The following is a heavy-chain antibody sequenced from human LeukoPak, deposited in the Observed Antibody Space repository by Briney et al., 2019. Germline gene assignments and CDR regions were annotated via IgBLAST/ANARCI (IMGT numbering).Heavy chain of an antibody. Sequence: GGSLRLSCAASGFTFSSYAMHWVRQAPGKGLEWVAVISYDGSNKYYADSVKGRFTISRDNAKNSLYLQMNSLRDEDTAVYYCAREPFDYWGQGTLVTVSS. CDR1: GFTFSSYA. J-gene: IGHJ4*02. CDR3: AREPFDY. V-gene: IGHV3-30-3*01. CDR2: ISYDGSNK.